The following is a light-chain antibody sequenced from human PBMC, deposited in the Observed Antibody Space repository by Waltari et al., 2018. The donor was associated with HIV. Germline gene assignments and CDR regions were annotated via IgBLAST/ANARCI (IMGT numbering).Light chain of an antibody. Sequence: DLVMTQSPGFLSVAAGGSATIKGQATLSVLYEANSKNYLAWYQQKPGQPPKLLLSWSSTRESGVSARFSGSGSGTDFTLTINNVESDDAAIYFCQQFYKIPWTFGQGTKVEI. J-gene: IGKJ1*01. CDR2: WSS. CDR1: LSVLYEANSKNY. CDR3: QQFYKIPWT. V-gene: IGKV4-1*01.